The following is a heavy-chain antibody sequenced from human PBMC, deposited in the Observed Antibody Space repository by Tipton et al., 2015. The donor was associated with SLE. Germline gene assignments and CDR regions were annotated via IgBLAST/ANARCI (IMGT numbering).Heavy chain of an antibody. J-gene: IGHJ5*02. D-gene: IGHD3-22*01. CDR2: IYTSGST. CDR1: GGSISGGSYY. Sequence: TLSLTCTVSGGSISGGSYYWSWIRQPAGKGLEWIGRIYTSGSTTYNPSLKSRVTISGDTSKNRFSLKLSSVTAADTAVYFCARASNYYDYNYFDPWGQGTLVTVSS. V-gene: IGHV4-61*02. CDR3: ARASNYYDYNYFDP.